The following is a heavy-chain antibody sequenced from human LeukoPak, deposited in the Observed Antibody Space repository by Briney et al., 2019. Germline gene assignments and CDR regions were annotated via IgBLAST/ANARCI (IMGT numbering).Heavy chain of an antibody. D-gene: IGHD3-22*01. CDR1: GFTFSSYA. V-gene: IGHV3-23*01. CDR2: ISGSGGST. Sequence: GGSLRLSCAASGFTFSSYAMSWVRRAPGKGLEWVSAISGSGGSTYYADSVKGRFTISRDNSKNTLYLQMNSLRAEDTAVYYCAKIAHEGSITMIVVVIPGAFDIWGQGTMVTVSS. CDR3: AKIAHEGSITMIVVVIPGAFDI. J-gene: IGHJ3*02.